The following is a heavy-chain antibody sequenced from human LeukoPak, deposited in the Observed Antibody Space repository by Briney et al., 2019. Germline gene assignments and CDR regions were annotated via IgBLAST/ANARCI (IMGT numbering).Heavy chain of an antibody. CDR2: IYYSGST. CDR1: GGSISSYY. CDR3: ARHHPSPMIVVVPSFQH. J-gene: IGHJ1*01. D-gene: IGHD3-22*01. Sequence: SETLSLTCTVSGGSISSYYWSWIRPPPGKGLEWIGYIYYSGSTNYNPSLKSRVTISVDTSKNQFSLKLSSVTAADTAVYYCARHHPSPMIVVVPSFQHWGQGTLVTVSS. V-gene: IGHV4-59*08.